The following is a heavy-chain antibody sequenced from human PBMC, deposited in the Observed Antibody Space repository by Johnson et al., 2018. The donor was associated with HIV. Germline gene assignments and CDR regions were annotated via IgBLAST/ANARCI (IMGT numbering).Heavy chain of an antibody. Sequence: DVQVVESGGGLVKPGGSLRLSCAASGFTVSNAWMTWVRQAPGKGLEWVGRIKSKTDGGTTDYAAPVKGRFTISRDNSKNTLYLQMTSLRAEDTAVYYCAKVGAVAGTEDHDAFDIWGQGTMVTVSS. CDR1: GFTVSNAW. J-gene: IGHJ3*02. CDR2: IKSKTDGGTT. CDR3: AKVGAVAGTEDHDAFDI. V-gene: IGHV3-15*01. D-gene: IGHD6-19*01.